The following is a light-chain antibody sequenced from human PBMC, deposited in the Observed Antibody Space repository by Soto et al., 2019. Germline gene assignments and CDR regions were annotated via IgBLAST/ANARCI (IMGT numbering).Light chain of an antibody. CDR3: GTWDLSLGADV. Sequence: QSLLTQPPSVSAAPGQKVTISCSGSSSNIGDNYVSWYQHLPGTAPKLLIYETNKRPSGIPDRFSGSKSGTSATLGITGLQTGDEADYYCGTWDLSLGADVFGTGTRSPS. J-gene: IGLJ1*01. V-gene: IGLV1-51*02. CDR1: SSNIGDNY. CDR2: ETN.